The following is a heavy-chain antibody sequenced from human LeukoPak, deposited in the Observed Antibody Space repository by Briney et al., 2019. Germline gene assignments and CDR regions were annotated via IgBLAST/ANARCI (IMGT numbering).Heavy chain of an antibody. D-gene: IGHD1-26*01. CDR3: ARQGIVGATYHDY. J-gene: IGHJ4*02. CDR2: IYPGDSAT. CDR1: GYSFTSYW. Sequence: GASLQTSSKGSGYSFTSYWIGWGRQLPGGSLEWRGIIYPGDSATSYNPSFQGQVTISADKSSSTVYLQWSTLTASDTALYYCARQGIVGATYHDYGSQGTLVTVSS. V-gene: IGHV5-51*01.